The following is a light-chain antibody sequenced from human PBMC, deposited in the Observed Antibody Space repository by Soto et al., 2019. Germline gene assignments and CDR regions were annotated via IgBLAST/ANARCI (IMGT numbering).Light chain of an antibody. V-gene: IGKV3D-20*02. CDR1: QSVSSSY. J-gene: IGKJ5*01. Sequence: EFVLTQSPGTLSLSPGERATLSCRASQSVSSSYLAWYQQKPGQAPRLLIYDGSNRATGIPARFSGSGSGTDFTLTISSLEPEDFAVYYCQQRSDWPPITFGQGTRLEIK. CDR3: QQRSDWPPIT. CDR2: DGS.